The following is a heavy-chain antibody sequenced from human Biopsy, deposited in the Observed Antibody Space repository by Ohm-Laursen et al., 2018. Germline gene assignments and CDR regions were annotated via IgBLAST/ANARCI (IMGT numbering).Heavy chain of an antibody. CDR1: GGTFSDYA. CDR2: IIPLFGAT. D-gene: IGHD3-22*01. Sequence: SVKISCKTSGGTFSDYAISWLRQAPGQGLEWMGGIIPLFGATNYAQKFQGRVTITADKSTGTAYMDLSSLRSEYTAVYYCARDTKWLASGPIDYWGQGALVTVSS. J-gene: IGHJ4*02. V-gene: IGHV1-69*06. CDR3: ARDTKWLASGPIDY.